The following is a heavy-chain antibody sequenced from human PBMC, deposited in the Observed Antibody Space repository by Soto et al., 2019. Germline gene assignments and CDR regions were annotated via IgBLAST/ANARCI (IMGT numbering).Heavy chain of an antibody. J-gene: IGHJ6*02. D-gene: IGHD3-3*01. CDR3: ARLYYDYV. Sequence: LRLSCRASGSDFSTYSMNWVRQAPGQGLEWIAYVSLDSDSIQYADSVKGRFTISRDDAENSPYLQMDSLRDEDTATYYCARLYYDYVWGQGTTVTVSS. CDR1: GSDFSTYS. V-gene: IGHV3-48*02. CDR2: VSLDSDSI.